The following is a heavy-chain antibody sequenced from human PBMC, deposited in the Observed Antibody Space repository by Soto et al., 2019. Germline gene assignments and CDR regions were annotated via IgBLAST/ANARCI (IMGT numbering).Heavy chain of an antibody. Sequence: GASVKVSCKASGYTFTSYYMHWVRQAPGQGLEWMGRIIPSFGTANYAQKFQGRVTITADESTSTAYMELSSLRSEDTAVYYCARDRRDDYGDYVPFYFDYWGQGTLVNVSS. D-gene: IGHD4-17*01. V-gene: IGHV1-69*13. CDR3: ARDRRDDYGDYVPFYFDY. J-gene: IGHJ4*02. CDR1: GYTFTSYY. CDR2: IIPSFGTA.